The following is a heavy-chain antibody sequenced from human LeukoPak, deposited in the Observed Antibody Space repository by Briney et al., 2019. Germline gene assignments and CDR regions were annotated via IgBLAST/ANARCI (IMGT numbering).Heavy chain of an antibody. CDR3: VRRFYSSAYHFIRASGYFDS. D-gene: IGHD6-25*01. J-gene: IGHJ4*02. CDR2: IYGGVSET. CDR1: DDIFNSYW. V-gene: IGHV5-51*01. Sequence: GESLKISCKASDDIFNSYWIVWVREMPGKGLECMGDIYGGVSETRYSPSLQRQVTISADKSVNTVYLQWSRLKASDTAMYYCVRRFYSSAYHFIRASGYFDSWGQGTLVIVSS.